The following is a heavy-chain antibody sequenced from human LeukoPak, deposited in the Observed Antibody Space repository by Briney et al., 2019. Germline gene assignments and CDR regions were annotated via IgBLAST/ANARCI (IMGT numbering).Heavy chain of an antibody. V-gene: IGHV4-30-2*01. Sequence: PSETLSLTCAVSGGSISSGGYSWSWIRQPPGKGLEWIGYIYHSGSTYYNPSLKSRVTISVDRSKNQFSLKLSSVTAADTAVYYCARHPRGFHHSGYDWYFDLWGRGTLVTVSS. CDR1: GGSISSGGYS. CDR3: ARHPRGFHHSGYDWYFDL. J-gene: IGHJ2*01. D-gene: IGHD3-22*01. CDR2: IYHSGST.